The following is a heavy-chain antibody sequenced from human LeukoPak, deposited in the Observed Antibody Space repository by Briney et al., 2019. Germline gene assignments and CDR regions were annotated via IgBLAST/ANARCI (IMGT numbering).Heavy chain of an antibody. Sequence: GASVKVSCKVSGYTLTELSMHWVRQAPGKGLEWMGGFDPEDGGTIYAQKFQGRVTMTEDTSTDTAYMELSSLRSEDTAVYYCATGEVIAVAGTFDYWGQGTLVTVSS. J-gene: IGHJ4*02. CDR3: ATGEVIAVAGTFDY. CDR1: GYTLTELS. CDR2: FDPEDGGT. D-gene: IGHD6-19*01. V-gene: IGHV1-24*01.